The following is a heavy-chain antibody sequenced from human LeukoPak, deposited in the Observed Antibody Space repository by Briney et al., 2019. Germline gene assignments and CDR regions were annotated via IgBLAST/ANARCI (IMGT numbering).Heavy chain of an antibody. CDR2: FDPEDGET. D-gene: IGHD3-10*01. CDR1: GYTFTGYY. J-gene: IGHJ4*02. CDR3: LGSGIRGIGYYFDY. V-gene: IGHV1-24*01. Sequence: ASVKVSCKASGYTFTGYYMHWVRQTPGKGLEWMGGFDPEDGETIYAQKFQGRVTMMEDTSTDTAYMELSSLRSEDTAVYYCLGSGIRGIGYYFDYWGQGTLVTVSS.